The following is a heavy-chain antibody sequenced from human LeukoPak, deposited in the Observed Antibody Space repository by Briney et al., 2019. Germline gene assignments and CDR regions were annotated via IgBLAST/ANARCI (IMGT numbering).Heavy chain of an antibody. V-gene: IGHV1-69*05. J-gene: IGHJ5*02. CDR2: IIPIFGRA. Sequence: ASVKVSCKASGGTFISYAISWVRQAPGQGREWMGRIIPIFGRANYAQKFQGRVTITTDESTSTAYMELSSLRSEDTAVYYCARGPYDILTGPNFDPWGQGTLVTVSS. CDR3: ARGPYDILTGPNFDP. CDR1: GGTFISYA. D-gene: IGHD3-9*01.